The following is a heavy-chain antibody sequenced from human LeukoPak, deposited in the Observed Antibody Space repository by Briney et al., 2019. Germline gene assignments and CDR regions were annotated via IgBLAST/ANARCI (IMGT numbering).Heavy chain of an antibody. CDR3: ARYSDSSSSVGYAFDI. V-gene: IGHV4-4*09. CDR1: GGSISSDY. J-gene: IGHJ3*02. D-gene: IGHD6-6*01. Sequence: SETLSLTCTVSGGSISSDYWSWIRQPPGKGLEWIGYIYTSGSTNYNPSLKSRVTISVDTSKNQFSLKLSSVTAADTAVYYCARYSDSSSSVGYAFDIWGQGTMVTVSS. CDR2: IYTSGST.